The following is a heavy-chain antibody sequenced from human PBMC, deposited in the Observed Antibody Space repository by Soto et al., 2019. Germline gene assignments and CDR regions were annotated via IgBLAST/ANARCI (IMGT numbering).Heavy chain of an antibody. Sequence: ASVKVSCKASGYTLTGYYMHWVRQAPGQGLEWMGWINPNSGGTNYAQKFQGWVTRTRDTSISTAYMELSRLRSDDTAVYYCARGHYYDSSGANVAYYYYGMDVWGQGTTVTVSS. V-gene: IGHV1-2*04. CDR2: INPNSGGT. J-gene: IGHJ6*02. D-gene: IGHD3-22*01. CDR3: ARGHYYDSSGANVAYYYYGMDV. CDR1: GYTLTGYY.